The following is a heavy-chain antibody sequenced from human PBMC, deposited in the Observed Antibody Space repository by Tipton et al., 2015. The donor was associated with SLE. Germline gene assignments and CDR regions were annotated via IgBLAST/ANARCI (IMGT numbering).Heavy chain of an antibody. J-gene: IGHJ5*02. V-gene: IGHV4-61*09. CDR1: GGSISSGSYY. CDR3: ARDLVLPYNWFDP. Sequence: TLSLTCTVSGGSISSGSYYWSWIRQPAGKGLEWIGHIYTSGSTNYNPSLKSRVTISVDTSKNQFSLKLSSVTAADTAVYYCARDLVLPYNWFDPWGQGTLVTVSS. CDR2: IYTSGST. D-gene: IGHD3-10*01.